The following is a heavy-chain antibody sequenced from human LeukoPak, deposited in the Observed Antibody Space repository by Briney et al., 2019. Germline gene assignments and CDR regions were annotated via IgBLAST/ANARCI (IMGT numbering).Heavy chain of an antibody. Sequence: PGGSLRLSCAASGFTFSSYAMSWVRQAPGKGLEWVSAISGSGGSTYYADSVKGRFTISRDNSKNTLYLQMNSLRDEDTAVYYCARGGGPYTPYYYYYMDVWGKGTTVTVSS. D-gene: IGHD3-16*01. J-gene: IGHJ6*03. CDR1: GFTFSSYA. V-gene: IGHV3-23*01. CDR2: ISGSGGST. CDR3: ARGGGPYTPYYYYYMDV.